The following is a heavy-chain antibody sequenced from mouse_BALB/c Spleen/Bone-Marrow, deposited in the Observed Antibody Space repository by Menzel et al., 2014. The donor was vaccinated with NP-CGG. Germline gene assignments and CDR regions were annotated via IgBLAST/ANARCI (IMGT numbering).Heavy chain of an antibody. J-gene: IGHJ4*01. Sequence: QVQLKQSGAELVKPGASVKLSCKASGYTFTSYWMHWVKQRPGQGLEWIGEIDPSDSYTNYNQKFKGKATLTVDKSSXTAYMQLSSLTSEDSAVYYCATARATSYAMDYWGQGTSVTVSS. CDR3: ATARATSYAMDY. CDR2: IDPSDSYT. V-gene: IGHV1-69*02. CDR1: GYTFTSYW. D-gene: IGHD3-1*01.